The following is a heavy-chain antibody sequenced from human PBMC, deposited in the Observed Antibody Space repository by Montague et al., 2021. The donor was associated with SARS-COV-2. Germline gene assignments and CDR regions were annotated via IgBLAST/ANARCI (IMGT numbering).Heavy chain of an antibody. CDR1: GTSFSGYY. Sequence: SETLSLTCAVHGTSFSGYYWNWIRQPPGKGLEWMGEINHGGGTKSNPSLKSRITISADTSKNQFSLKLTSVAAADTAVYYCARLRDGVVPSPILGVGPYHYYCYIDVWGRGTPVTVSS. J-gene: IGHJ6*03. CDR3: ARLRDGVVPSPILGVGPYHYYCYIDV. D-gene: IGHD3-10*01. V-gene: IGHV4-34*01. CDR2: INHGGGT.